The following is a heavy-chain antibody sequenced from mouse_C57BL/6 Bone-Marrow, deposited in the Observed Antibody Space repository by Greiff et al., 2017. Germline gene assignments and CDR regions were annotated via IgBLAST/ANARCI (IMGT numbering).Heavy chain of an antibody. J-gene: IGHJ1*03. Sequence: VQLVESGPGLVAPSQSLSITCTVSGFSLTSYAISWVRQPPGKGLEWLGVIWTGGGSNYNSALKSRLSISKDNSKSQVFLKMNSLPTDDTARYYCARERPHYYGSSPHWYFDVWGTGTTVTVSS. V-gene: IGHV2-9-1*01. CDR3: ARERPHYYGSSPHWYFDV. D-gene: IGHD1-1*01. CDR1: GFSLTSYA. CDR2: IWTGGGS.